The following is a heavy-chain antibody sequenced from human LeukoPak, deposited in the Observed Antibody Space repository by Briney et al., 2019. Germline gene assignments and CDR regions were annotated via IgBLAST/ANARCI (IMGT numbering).Heavy chain of an antibody. D-gene: IGHD3-10*01. Sequence: PGGSLRLSCAASGFTFSSNYMSWVRQAPGKGLEWVSVIYSGGSTYYADSVKGRFTISRDNSKNTLYLQMNSLRAEDTAVYYCARDYYGSGSYGYYYYGMDVWGKGTTVTVSS. CDR2: IYSGGST. CDR3: ARDYYGSGSYGYYYYGMDV. J-gene: IGHJ6*04. V-gene: IGHV3-53*01. CDR1: GFTFSSNY.